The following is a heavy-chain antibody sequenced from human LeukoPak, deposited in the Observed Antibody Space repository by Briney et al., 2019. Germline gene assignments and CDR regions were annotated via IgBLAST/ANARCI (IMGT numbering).Heavy chain of an antibody. D-gene: IGHD5-18*01. CDR3: AGEVGYSYAADY. Sequence: SETLPLTCAVYGGSFSGYYWSWIRQPPGKGLEWIGEINHSGSTNYNPSLKSRVTISVDTSKNQFSLKLSSVTAADTAVYYCAGEVGYSYAADYWGQGTLVTVSS. V-gene: IGHV4-34*01. CDR2: INHSGST. J-gene: IGHJ4*02. CDR1: GGSFSGYY.